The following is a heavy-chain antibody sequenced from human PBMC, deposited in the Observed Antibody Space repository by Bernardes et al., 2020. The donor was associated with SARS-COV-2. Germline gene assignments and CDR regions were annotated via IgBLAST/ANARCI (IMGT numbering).Heavy chain of an antibody. J-gene: IGHJ4*02. CDR1: GFIFSSYW. CDR3: AKVTSSGWY. V-gene: IGHV3-7*03. Sequence: GGSLRLSCAASGFIFSSYWMTWVRQAPGKGLEWVANMNQDGTEKYYVDSVKGRFTISRDNAKNSLYLQMNSLRAEDTAVYYCAKVTSSGWYWGQGTLVTVSS. CDR2: MNQDGTEK. D-gene: IGHD6-19*01.